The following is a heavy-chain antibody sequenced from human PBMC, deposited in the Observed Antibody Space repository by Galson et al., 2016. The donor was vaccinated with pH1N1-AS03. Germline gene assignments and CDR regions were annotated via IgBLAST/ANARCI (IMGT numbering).Heavy chain of an antibody. D-gene: IGHD3-16*02. V-gene: IGHV4-4*01. CDR2: VHYSGTT. CDR3: ASAGYHTPGYHY. Sequence: SLTCAVSGGSMTSPDWWTWVRQPPGKGLEWIGEVHYSGTTSYNPSLNSPVTMSIDKSNNQFSLNLGSVTAADTAVYFCASAGYHTPGYHYWGQGALVTVSS. CDR1: GGSMTSPDW. J-gene: IGHJ4*02.